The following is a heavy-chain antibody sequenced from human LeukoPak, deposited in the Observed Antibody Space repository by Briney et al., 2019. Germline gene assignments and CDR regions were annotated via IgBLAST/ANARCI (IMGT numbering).Heavy chain of an antibody. CDR2: VTSGGGHI. D-gene: IGHD3-22*01. J-gene: IGHJ3*02. CDR1: GFSFSNYA. CDR3: AKVVHYYDSSGSRAFDI. Sequence: GGSLRLSCAASGFSFSNYAMSWVRQAPGKGLEWVSGVTSGGGHIYYADSVKGRFTISRDNSKNTLYLQMNSLRAEDTAVYYCAKVVHYYDSSGSRAFDIWGQGTMVTVSS. V-gene: IGHV3-23*01.